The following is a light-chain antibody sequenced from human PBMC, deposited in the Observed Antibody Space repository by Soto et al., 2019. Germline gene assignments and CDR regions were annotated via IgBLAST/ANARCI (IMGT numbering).Light chain of an antibody. CDR1: SSDVGGYNY. Sequence: QSVLTQPASVSRSPGQSITISCTGTSSDVGGYNYVSWYQQHPGKAPKLMIYDVSNRPSGVSNRFSGSKSGNTASLTISGLHAEDEAYYYCSSYTSSSTLVVFGGGTKLTVL. J-gene: IGLJ3*02. V-gene: IGLV2-14*01. CDR3: SSYTSSSTLVV. CDR2: DVS.